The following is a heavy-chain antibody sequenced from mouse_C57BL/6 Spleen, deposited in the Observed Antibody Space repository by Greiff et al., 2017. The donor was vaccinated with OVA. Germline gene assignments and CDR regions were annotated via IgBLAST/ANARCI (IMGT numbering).Heavy chain of an antibody. CDR2: ISYDGSN. Sequence: VQLQQSGPGLVKPSQSLSLTCSVTGYSITSGYYWNWIRQFPGNKLEWMGYISYDGSNNYNPSLKNRISITRDTSKNQFFLKWNSVTTEDTATYYCASYGNYDYAMDYWGQGTSVTVSS. D-gene: IGHD2-1*01. J-gene: IGHJ4*01. V-gene: IGHV3-6*01. CDR3: ASYGNYDYAMDY. CDR1: GYSITSGYY.